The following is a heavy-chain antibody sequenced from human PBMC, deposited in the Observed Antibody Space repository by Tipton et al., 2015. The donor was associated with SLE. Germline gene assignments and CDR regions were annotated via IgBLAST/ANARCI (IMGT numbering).Heavy chain of an antibody. V-gene: IGHV3-9*01. D-gene: IGHD3-16*01. CDR2: ISWNSGSI. CDR3: AKDYTPYGWPYYYGMDV. CDR1: GFSFSVYA. Sequence: SLRLSFTASGFSFSVYAVSWVRQAPGKGLEWVSGISWNSGSIGYADSVKGRFTISRDNAKNSLYLQMNSLRAEDTALYYCAKDYTPYGWPYYYGMDVWGQGTTVTVSS. J-gene: IGHJ6*02.